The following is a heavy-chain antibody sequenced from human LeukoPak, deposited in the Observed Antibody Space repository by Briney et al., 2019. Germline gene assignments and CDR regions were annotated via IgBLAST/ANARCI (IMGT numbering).Heavy chain of an antibody. CDR3: ASIPDYYDSSGPHWWVWY. CDR2: IYYSGST. V-gene: IGHV4-39*07. J-gene: IGHJ4*02. D-gene: IGHD3-22*01. CDR1: GGSISSGSYY. Sequence: SETLSLTCTVSGGSISSGSYYWGWTRQPPGKGLEWIGSIYYSGSTYYNPSLKSRVTISVDTSKNQFSLKLSSVTAADTAVYECASIPDYYDSSGPHWWVWYWGQGTLVTVSS.